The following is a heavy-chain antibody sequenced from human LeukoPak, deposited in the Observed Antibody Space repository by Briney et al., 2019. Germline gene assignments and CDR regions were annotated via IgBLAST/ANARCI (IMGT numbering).Heavy chain of an antibody. V-gene: IGHV4-39*01. CDR3: ARNRYYYGSGNYGVPNWFDP. J-gene: IGHJ5*02. CDR2: IYYSGST. D-gene: IGHD3-10*01. Sequence: SETLSLTCTVSGGSINSNSHYWGWIRQPPGKGLEWIGSIYYSGSTYYNPSLKSRVTISVDTSKNQFSLKLSSVTAADTAVYYCARNRYYYGSGNYGVPNWFDPWGQGTLVTVSS. CDR1: GGSINSNSHY.